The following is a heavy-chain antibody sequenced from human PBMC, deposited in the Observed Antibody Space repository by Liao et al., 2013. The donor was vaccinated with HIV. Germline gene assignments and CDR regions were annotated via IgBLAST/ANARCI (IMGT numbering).Heavy chain of an antibody. D-gene: IGHD6-13*01. CDR1: GGSFSGYY. J-gene: IGHJ6*03. CDR3: ARGTAAAGIYYYYYMDV. CDR2: INHSGSS. Sequence: QVQLQQWGAGLLTPSETLSLTCAVYGGSFSGYYWSWIRQSPGKGLEWIGEINHSGSSKYNPSLKSRATISVDTSKNQFSLKLSSVTAADTAVYYCARGTAAAGIYYYYYMDVWGKGTTVTVSS. V-gene: IGHV4-34*01.